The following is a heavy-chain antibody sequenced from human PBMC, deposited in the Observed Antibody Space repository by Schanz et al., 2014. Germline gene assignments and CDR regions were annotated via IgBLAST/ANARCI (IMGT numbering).Heavy chain of an antibody. Sequence: QVQLVQSGAEVQKPGASVMLSCKTSGYSFNLFGVSWVRQAPGQGLEWMGWISAYNGNMNYAPKFQGRVTMTTDTSTSTAYMERRNRRSDDTAVYYCVRDGDERLVVSFDQWGQGTLVTVSS. CDR2: ISAYNGNM. CDR1: GYSFNLFG. CDR3: VRDGDERLVVSFDQ. J-gene: IGHJ4*02. V-gene: IGHV1-18*04. D-gene: IGHD2-2*01.